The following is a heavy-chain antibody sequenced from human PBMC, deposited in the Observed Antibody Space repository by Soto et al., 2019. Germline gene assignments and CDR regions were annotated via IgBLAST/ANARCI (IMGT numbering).Heavy chain of an antibody. D-gene: IGHD3-22*01. V-gene: IGHV4-31*03. CDR1: GGSISSGGYY. CDR2: IYYSGST. CDR3: ARASVVVITTTEYYFDY. J-gene: IGHJ4*02. Sequence: SETLSLTCTVSGGSISSGGYYWSWIRQHPGKGLEWIGYIYYSGSTYYNPSLKCRVTISVDTSKNQFSLKLSSVTAADTAVYYCARASVVVITTTEYYFDYWGQGTLVTVSS.